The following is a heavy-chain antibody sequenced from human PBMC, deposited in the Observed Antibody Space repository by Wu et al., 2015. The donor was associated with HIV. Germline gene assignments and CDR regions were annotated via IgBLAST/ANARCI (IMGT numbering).Heavy chain of an antibody. CDR2: MNPNSGNT. V-gene: IGHV1-8*03. J-gene: IGHJ6*03. CDR1: GYTFTSYD. CDR3: ARGSNTMGSGIIHYYMDV. D-gene: IGHD3-10*01. Sequence: QVQLVQSGAEVKKPGASVKVSCKASGYTFTSYDINWVRQATGQGLEWMGWMNPNSGNTGYAQKFQGRVTITRNTSISTAYMELSSLRSEDTAVYYCARGSNTMGSGIIHYYMDVVGTKGPRSPSP.